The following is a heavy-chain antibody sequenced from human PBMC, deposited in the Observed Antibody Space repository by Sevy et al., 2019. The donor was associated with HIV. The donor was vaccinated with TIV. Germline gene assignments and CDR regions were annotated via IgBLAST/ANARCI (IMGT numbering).Heavy chain of an antibody. Sequence: GGSLRLSCVASGFIFSKYAMNWVRQTPGKGLEWLSYITGSSDSIRYAGSVKGRFSISRDNAKNSLYLQMNSLRDEDTGVYYCASGGTEGWDFDHWGQGTLVTVSS. CDR2: ITGSSDSI. D-gene: IGHD1-7*01. V-gene: IGHV3-48*02. CDR1: GFIFSKYA. CDR3: ASGGTEGWDFDH. J-gene: IGHJ4*02.